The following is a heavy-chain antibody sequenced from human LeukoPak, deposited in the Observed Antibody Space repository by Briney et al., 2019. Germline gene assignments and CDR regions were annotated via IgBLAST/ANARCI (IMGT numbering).Heavy chain of an antibody. J-gene: IGHJ3*02. CDR2: INPNSGGT. CDR3: ARYFYDSSGSSSDAFDI. Sequence: ASVKVSCKTSGFTFTGYYMHWVRQAPGQGLEWMGWINPNSGGTNYAQRFQGGVTMTRDTSMSTAYMELSRLRSDDSAVYYCARYFYDSSGSSSDAFDIWGQGTMVTVSS. CDR1: GFTFTGYY. V-gene: IGHV1-2*02. D-gene: IGHD3-22*01.